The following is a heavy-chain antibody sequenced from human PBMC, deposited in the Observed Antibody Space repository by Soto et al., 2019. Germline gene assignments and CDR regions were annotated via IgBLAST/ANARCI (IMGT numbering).Heavy chain of an antibody. CDR3: ARDLWFGESFRYYFDY. J-gene: IGHJ4*02. Sequence: GASVKVSCKASGGTFSSYTISWVRQAPGQGLEWMGRIIPILGIANYAQKFQGRVTITADKSTSTAYMELSSLRSEDTAVYYCARDLWFGESFRYYFDYWAQGTLVTVSS. CDR1: GGTFSSYT. CDR2: IIPILGIA. D-gene: IGHD3-10*01. V-gene: IGHV1-69*04.